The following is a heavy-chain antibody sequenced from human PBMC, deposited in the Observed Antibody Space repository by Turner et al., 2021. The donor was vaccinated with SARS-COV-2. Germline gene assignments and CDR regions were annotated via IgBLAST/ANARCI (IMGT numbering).Heavy chain of an antibody. CDR2: FDPEDAET. CDR3: ATGYAYCGGDCSIDY. Sequence: QVQLVQSGAEVKKPGASVKVSCKVSGYTLTELSMHWVRQAPGKVLEWMGGFDPEDAETIYAQKFQGRVTMTEDTSADTAYMELSSLRSEDTAVYYCATGYAYCGGDCSIDYWGQGTLVTVSS. J-gene: IGHJ4*02. CDR1: GYTLTELS. D-gene: IGHD2-21*02. V-gene: IGHV1-24*01.